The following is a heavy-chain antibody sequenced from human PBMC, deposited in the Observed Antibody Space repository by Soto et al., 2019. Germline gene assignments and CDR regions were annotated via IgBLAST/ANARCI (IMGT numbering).Heavy chain of an antibody. CDR1: GVSISGHY. J-gene: IGHJ5*02. CDR2: IFHSGVT. D-gene: IGHD3-22*01. CDR3: ARVLIPTYYYDSSGLNWFDP. V-gene: IGHV4-59*11. Sequence: SETLSLTCTVSGVSISGHYWNWIRQPPGKRLEWIGYIFHSGVTKYNPSLQSRVTMSVDMSKNQFSLKLSSVTAADTAVYYCARVLIPTYYYDSSGLNWFDPWGQGTLVTVSS.